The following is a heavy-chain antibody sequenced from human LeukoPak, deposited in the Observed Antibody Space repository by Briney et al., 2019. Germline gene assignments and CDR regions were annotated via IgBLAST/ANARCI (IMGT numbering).Heavy chain of an antibody. CDR3: ARTRIQLFTPDFDL. J-gene: IGHJ4*02. CDR2: INPNTGVT. CDR1: GYTFSGHY. D-gene: IGHD5-18*01. V-gene: IGHV1-2*06. Sequence: ASVKVSCKASGYTFSGHYLHWVRQAPGQGLEWMGRINPNTGVTRYTENFQGRVTMTGDTSISTAYMELNGLRSDDTAIYYCARTRIQLFTPDFDLWGQGTLVTVSS.